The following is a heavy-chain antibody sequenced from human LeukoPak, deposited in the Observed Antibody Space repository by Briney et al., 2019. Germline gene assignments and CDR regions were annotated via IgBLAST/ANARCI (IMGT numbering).Heavy chain of an antibody. CDR2: IYYSGST. CDR3: ARDSRDIVVVPAAMPNSYYGMDV. Sequence: SETLSLTCTVSGGSVSSGSYYWSWIRQPPGKGLEWIGYIYYSGSTNYNPSLKSRVTISVDTSKNQFSLKLSSVTAADTVVYYCARDSRDIVVVPAAMPNSYYGMDVWGKGTMVTVSS. V-gene: IGHV4-61*01. CDR1: GGSVSSGSYY. D-gene: IGHD2-2*01. J-gene: IGHJ6*04.